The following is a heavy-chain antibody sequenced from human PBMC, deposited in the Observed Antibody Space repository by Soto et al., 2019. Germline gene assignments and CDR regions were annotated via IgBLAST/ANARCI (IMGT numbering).Heavy chain of an antibody. CDR3: ARENVNSKSWYVVDY. CDR1: GYTFTSHG. J-gene: IGHJ4*02. CDR2: ISAHNGNT. V-gene: IGHV1-18*01. D-gene: IGHD3-16*01. Sequence: VQLVQSGAEVKKPGASVKVSCKASGYTFTSHGINWVRRAPGQGLEWMGWISAHNGNTKYAEKFQGRITVATETATSTAYMELRSLRSDDTAVYYCARENVNSKSWYVVDYWGQGNLVTVSS.